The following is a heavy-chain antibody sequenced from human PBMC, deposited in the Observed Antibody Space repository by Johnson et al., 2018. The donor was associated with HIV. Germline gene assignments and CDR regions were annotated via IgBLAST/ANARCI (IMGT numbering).Heavy chain of an antibody. CDR1: GFTFSSYA. D-gene: IGHD5-12*01. CDR2: INSDGSST. Sequence: VQLVESGGGLVQPGGSLRLSCAASGFTFSSYAMHWVRQAPGKGLVWVSRINSDGSSTNYADSVKGRFTISRDNAKNTLYLQMGSLRVEDMAVYYCARSDVDIVATILFDIWGQGTMVTVSS. J-gene: IGHJ3*02. CDR3: ARSDVDIVATILFDI. V-gene: IGHV3-74*02.